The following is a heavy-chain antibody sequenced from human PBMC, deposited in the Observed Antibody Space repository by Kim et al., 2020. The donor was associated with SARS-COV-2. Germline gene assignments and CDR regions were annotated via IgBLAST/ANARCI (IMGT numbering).Heavy chain of an antibody. D-gene: IGHD6-13*01. CDR1: GFTFSNYG. CDR3: ANPRQPDY. Sequence: GGSLRLSYAASGFTFSNYGMTWVRQAPGKGLEWVSGISGSGDITRYADSVKGRFTISRDNSKNALYLQMSSLRAEDTAIYYCANPRQPDYWGQGTLVTVS. V-gene: IGHV3-23*01. J-gene: IGHJ4*02. CDR2: ISGSGDIT.